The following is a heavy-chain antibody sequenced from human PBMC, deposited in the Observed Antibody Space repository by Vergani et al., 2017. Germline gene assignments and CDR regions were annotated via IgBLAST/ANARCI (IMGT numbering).Heavy chain of an antibody. CDR1: GDSVISTDYH. CDR3: ASKRGACRAAYCHSYDF. Sequence: QVQLQESGPGLVTPSETLSLTCTVSGDSVISTDYHWGWIRQPPGKGLEWIGSMDYSGSTSYNPSLESRISISFETPKNPFSLRLPSVTAADTAVYYCASKRGACRAAYCHSYDFWGPGTLVGVSS. CDR2: MDYSGST. V-gene: IGHV4-39*01. D-gene: IGHD2-15*01. J-gene: IGHJ4*02.